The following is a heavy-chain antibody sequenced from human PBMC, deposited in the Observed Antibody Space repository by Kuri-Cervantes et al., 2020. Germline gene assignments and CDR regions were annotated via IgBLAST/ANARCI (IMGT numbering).Heavy chain of an antibody. J-gene: IGHJ4*02. V-gene: IGHV1-2*02. Sequence: ASVKVSCKASGYTFTSYSISWVRQAPGQGLEWMGWINPNSGGTNYAQKFQGRVTMTRDTSISTAYMELSRLRSDDTAVYYCASSEGGYDPTPFDYWGQGTLVTVSS. D-gene: IGHD5-12*01. CDR2: INPNSGGT. CDR1: GYTFTSYS. CDR3: ASSEGGYDPTPFDY.